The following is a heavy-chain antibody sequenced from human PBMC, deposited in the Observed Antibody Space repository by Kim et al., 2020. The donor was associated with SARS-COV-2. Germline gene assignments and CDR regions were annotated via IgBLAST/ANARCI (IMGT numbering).Heavy chain of an antibody. CDR1: GFTFSNSP. J-gene: IGHJ4*02. CDR2: IDGRGANT. CDR3: AKSGQLDY. D-gene: IGHD5-12*01. Sequence: GGSLRLSCAASGFTFSNSPMSWVRQAPGKGLEWVSPIDGRGANTYYPGSVKGRFTISRDNSKNTLYLQMNNLRAEDTAVYFCAKSGQLDYWGQGTLGTVSS. V-gene: IGHV3-23*01.